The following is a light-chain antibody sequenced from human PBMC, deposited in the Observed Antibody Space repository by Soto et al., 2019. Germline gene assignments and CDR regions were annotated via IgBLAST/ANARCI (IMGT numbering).Light chain of an antibody. J-gene: IGKJ3*01. CDR3: QETYSLPFFP. V-gene: IGKV1-39*01. CDR2: AAS. CDR1: ASISTY. Sequence: DIQLTHAPSSLSASVGDRVTITCLASASISTYLNWFQQKPGKAPRLLIYAASSVHSGVPSRFSGSGSGTDFTLTISSLQPQDFATYYCQETYSLPFFPFGPGTKVDIK.